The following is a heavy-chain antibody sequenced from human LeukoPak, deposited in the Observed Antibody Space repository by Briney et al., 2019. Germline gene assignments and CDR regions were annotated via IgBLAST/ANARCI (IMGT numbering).Heavy chain of an antibody. Sequence: GGSLRLSCAASGFTLSSYWMSWVRQAPGKGLEWVAHIKQDGSEKYYVDSVKGRFTISRDNAKNSLYLQMNSLRAEDTAVYYCARDLRGAYYYYYGMDVWGQGTTVTVSS. CDR1: GFTLSSYW. CDR3: ARDLRGAYYYYYGMDV. V-gene: IGHV3-7*03. J-gene: IGHJ6*02. D-gene: IGHD2-15*01. CDR2: IKQDGSEK.